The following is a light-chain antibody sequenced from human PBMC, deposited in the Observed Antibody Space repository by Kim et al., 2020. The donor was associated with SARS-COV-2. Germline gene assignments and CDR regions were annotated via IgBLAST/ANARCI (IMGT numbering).Light chain of an antibody. CDR3: QQYGSAPYT. V-gene: IGKV3-20*01. CDR1: QSVTSSH. CDR2: DIS. Sequence: EVVLTQSPGTLSLSPGERATLSCRASQSVTSSHLAWYQQTPGQAPRLLIYDISNRATGIPDRVSGSGSGTDFTLTISRLEPEDFAVYYCQQYGSAPYTFGQGTKLEI. J-gene: IGKJ2*01.